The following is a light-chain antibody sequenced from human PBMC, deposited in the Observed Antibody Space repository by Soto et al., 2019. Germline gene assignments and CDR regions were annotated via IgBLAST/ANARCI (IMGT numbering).Light chain of an antibody. Sequence: DIQMTQSPASLSASVGDRVTITCRASQSISSYLNWYQQKQGTAPKLLIYAASSLQSGVPSRFSGSGSGTDFTLTISRLQPEDFATYYCQQSYSTPQTFGQGTKLEIK. CDR3: QQSYSTPQT. CDR2: AAS. CDR1: QSISSY. J-gene: IGKJ2*01. V-gene: IGKV1-39*01.